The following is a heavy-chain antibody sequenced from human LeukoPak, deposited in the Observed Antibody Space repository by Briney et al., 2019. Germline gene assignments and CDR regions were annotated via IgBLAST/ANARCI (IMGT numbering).Heavy chain of an antibody. CDR1: GFTFSNAW. Sequence: GGSLRLSCAASGFTFSNAWMSWVRQAPGKGLEWVGRIKSKTDGGTTDYAAPVKGRFTISRDDSKNTLYLQMNSLKTEDTAVYYCTTNYDYVWGSYRSNNYFDYWGQGTLVTVSS. J-gene: IGHJ4*02. D-gene: IGHD3-16*02. V-gene: IGHV3-15*01. CDR3: TTNYDYVWGSYRSNNYFDY. CDR2: IKSKTDGGTT.